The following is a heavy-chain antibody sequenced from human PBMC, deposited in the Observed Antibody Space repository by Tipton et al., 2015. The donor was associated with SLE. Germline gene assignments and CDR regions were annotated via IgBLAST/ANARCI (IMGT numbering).Heavy chain of an antibody. Sequence: TLSLTCAVYGGPFSGYYWSWIRQPPGKGLEWIGEINHSGSTNYNPSLKSRVTISVDTSKNQFSLKLSSVTAADTAVYYCARDPATSRITIFGVAKGYFDLRGRGTLVTVSS. CDR1: GGPFSGYY. CDR2: INHSGST. CDR3: ARDPATSRITIFGVAKGYFDL. D-gene: IGHD3-3*01. J-gene: IGHJ2*01. V-gene: IGHV4-34*01.